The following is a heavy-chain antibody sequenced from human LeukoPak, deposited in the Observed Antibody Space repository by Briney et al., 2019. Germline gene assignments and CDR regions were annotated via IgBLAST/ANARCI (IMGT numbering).Heavy chain of an antibody. J-gene: IGHJ5*02. CDR3: AANTRGYSSFFYCFDP. D-gene: IGHD5-18*01. Sequence: GGSLRLSCAASGFTVSGNCMSWVRQAPGKGLEWVSAISGSGGSTYSADSVKGRFPISRDNTKNTLYLQLDSLKAEDTAVYYCAANTRGYSSFFYCFDPWGQGTLVTVSS. CDR2: ISGSGGST. V-gene: IGHV3-23*01. CDR1: GFTVSGNC.